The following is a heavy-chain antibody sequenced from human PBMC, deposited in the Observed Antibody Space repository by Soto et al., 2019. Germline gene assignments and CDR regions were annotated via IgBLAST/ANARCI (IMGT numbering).Heavy chain of an antibody. CDR1: GYTFTSYY. V-gene: IGHV1-46*03. CDR3: AISSTVTQRSYYYYDMDV. Sequence: QVQLVQSGAEVKKPGASVKVSCKASGYTFTSYYMHWVRQAPGQGLEWMGIINPSGGSTSYAQKFQGRVTMTRDTSTSTVYMELSSLRSEDTAVYYCAISSTVTQRSYYYYDMDVWGKGTTVTVSS. CDR2: INPSGGST. D-gene: IGHD4-4*01. J-gene: IGHJ6*03.